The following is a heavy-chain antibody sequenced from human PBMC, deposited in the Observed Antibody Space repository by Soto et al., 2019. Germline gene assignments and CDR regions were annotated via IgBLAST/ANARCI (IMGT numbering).Heavy chain of an antibody. Sequence: EVQLLESGGALVQPGGSLRLSCAASGFTFSSYAMSWVRQAPGKGLEWVSTVSGSGGYTYYADSVKGRFTISRDNSKDTLYLQVNSLSAEDTAVYYCAKGPLAGRNFDYWGQGTLVTVSS. J-gene: IGHJ4*02. CDR1: GFTFSSYA. CDR2: VSGSGGYT. D-gene: IGHD6-19*01. V-gene: IGHV3-23*01. CDR3: AKGPLAGRNFDY.